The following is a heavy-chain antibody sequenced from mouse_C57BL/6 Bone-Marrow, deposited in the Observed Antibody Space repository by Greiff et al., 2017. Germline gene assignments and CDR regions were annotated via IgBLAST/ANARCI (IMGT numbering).Heavy chain of an antibody. V-gene: IGHV3-5*01. J-gene: IGHJ2*01. CDR1: GISITTGNYR. CDR3: ARDGSPYYYDYGYFDY. CDR2: IYYSGTI. Sequence: EVKLQESGPGLVKPSQTVFLTCTVTGISITTGNYRWSWIRQFPGNKLEWIGYIYYSGTITYNPSLTSRTTITRDTPKNQFFLEMNSLTAEDTATYYCARDGSPYYYDYGYFDYWGQGTTLTVSS. D-gene: IGHD2-4*01.